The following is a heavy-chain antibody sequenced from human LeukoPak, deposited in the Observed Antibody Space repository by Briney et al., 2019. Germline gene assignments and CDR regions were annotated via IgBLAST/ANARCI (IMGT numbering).Heavy chain of an antibody. V-gene: IGHV1-18*01. CDR2: VSAYADNT. Sequence: ASVKVSCKASGGTFSSYAISWVRQAPGQGLEWMGWVSAYADNTNYVQKIQGRVTMTTDTSTSTAYMELRSLRSDDTAVYYCARDCIGCHGFDYWGQGTLVTVSS. CDR3: ARDCIGCHGFDY. J-gene: IGHJ4*02. CDR1: GGTFSSYA. D-gene: IGHD1-26*01.